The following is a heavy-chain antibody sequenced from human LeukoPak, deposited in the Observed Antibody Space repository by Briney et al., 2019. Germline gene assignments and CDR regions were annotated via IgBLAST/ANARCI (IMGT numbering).Heavy chain of an antibody. CDR3: ARGYSSGWYGDAFDI. Sequence: PSETLSLTCTVSGGSLSSSSHYWGWLRQPPGTGLEWIGSMYYRGSTYHNPSLKSRVTISVDTSKNQFSLKLSSVTAADTAVYYCARGYSSGWYGDAFDIWGQGTMVTVSS. J-gene: IGHJ3*02. V-gene: IGHV4-39*07. CDR2: MYYRGST. CDR1: GGSLSSSSHY. D-gene: IGHD6-19*01.